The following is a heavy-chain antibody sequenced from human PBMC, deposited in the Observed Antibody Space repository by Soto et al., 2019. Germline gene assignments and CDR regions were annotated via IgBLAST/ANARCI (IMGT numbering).Heavy chain of an antibody. CDR2: IYYSGST. V-gene: IGHV4-39*01. CDR3: ARISTIFGVGKDY. Sequence: PSETLSLTCTVSGGSISSSSYYWGWIRQPPGKGLEWIGSIYYSGSTYYNPSLKSRVTISVDTSKNQFSLKLSSVTAADTAVYYCARISTIFGVGKDYWGQGTLVTVSS. J-gene: IGHJ4*02. D-gene: IGHD3-3*01. CDR1: GGSISSSSYY.